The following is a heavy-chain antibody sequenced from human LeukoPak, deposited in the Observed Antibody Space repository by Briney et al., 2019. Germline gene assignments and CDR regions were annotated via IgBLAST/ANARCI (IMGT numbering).Heavy chain of an antibody. V-gene: IGHV3-48*02. CDR1: GGSISSSS. D-gene: IGHD1-26*01. CDR2: ISSSSRTI. Sequence: ETLSLTCTVSGGSISSSSYYWGWIRQPPGKGLEWISYISSSSRTIHYADSVKGRFTISRDNAKNSLYLQMSSLRDEDTAVYYCARARDGSYDYWGQGTLVTVSS. CDR3: ARARDGSYDY. J-gene: IGHJ4*02.